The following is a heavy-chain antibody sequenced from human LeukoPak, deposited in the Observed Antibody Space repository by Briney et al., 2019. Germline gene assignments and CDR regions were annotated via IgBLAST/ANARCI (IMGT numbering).Heavy chain of an antibody. CDR1: GGSGSTDPYY. D-gene: IGHD1-14*01. Sequence: PSETLSLTCTVCGGSGSTDPYYCAWIRQSPGTGLEWIGYIYYTGSNRYNPSLKSRVSISFDTSKNQSSLRLTSVTAADTAVYYCAQMNAGIHLWGQGTLVTVSS. CDR3: AQMNAGIHL. CDR2: IYYTGSN. J-gene: IGHJ5*02. V-gene: IGHV4-61*01.